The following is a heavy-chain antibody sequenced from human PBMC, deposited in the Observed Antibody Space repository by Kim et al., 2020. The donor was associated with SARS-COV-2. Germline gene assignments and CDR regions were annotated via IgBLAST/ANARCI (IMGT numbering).Heavy chain of an antibody. D-gene: IGHD3-10*01. J-gene: IGHJ5*02. Sequence: SETLSLTCTVSGGSISSYYWSWIRQPPGKGLEWIGYNSGSTNYNPSLKSRVTISVDTSKNQFSLKLSSVTAADTAVYYCARHERPIAWFGELMGWFDPWGQGTLVTVSS. CDR2: NSGST. CDR1: GGSISSYY. V-gene: IGHV4-59*08. CDR3: ARHERPIAWFGELMGWFDP.